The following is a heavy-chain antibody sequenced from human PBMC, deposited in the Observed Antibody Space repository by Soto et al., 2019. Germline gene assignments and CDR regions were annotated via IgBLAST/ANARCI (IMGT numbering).Heavy chain of an antibody. D-gene: IGHD5-18*01. CDR3: ARHGRGYSYDPYFDY. CDR2: ISAYNGNT. CDR1: GYTFTSYG. V-gene: IGHV1-18*01. J-gene: IGHJ4*02. Sequence: QVQLVQSGAEVKKPGASVKVSCKASGYTFTSYGISWVRQAPGQGLEWMGWISAYNGNTNYAQKLQRRVTMTTDTYMRTAYMELRSLRSDDTAVYYCARHGRGYSYDPYFDYWGQGTLVTVSS.